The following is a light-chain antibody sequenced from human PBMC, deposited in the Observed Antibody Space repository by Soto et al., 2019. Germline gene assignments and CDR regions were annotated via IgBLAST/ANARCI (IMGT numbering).Light chain of an antibody. J-gene: IGLJ1*01. Sequence: QSALTQPASVSGAPGQSITISCTGTSSDVGAYILVSWYQQYPGKAPKLMIYDVTNRPSGVSNRFSGSKAGNTASLTISGLQAQEEADYYSVSFTTSKSYVFGPGTKRTV. CDR3: VSFTTSKSYV. CDR2: DVT. V-gene: IGLV2-14*01. CDR1: SSDVGAYIL.